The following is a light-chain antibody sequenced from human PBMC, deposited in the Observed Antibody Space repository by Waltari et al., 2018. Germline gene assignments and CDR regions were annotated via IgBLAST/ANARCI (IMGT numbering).Light chain of an antibody. J-gene: IGLJ6*01. CDR3: SSYTSSRTNV. V-gene: IGLV2-14*03. Sequence: QSALTQPAAVSGSPGQSITVSCTGTSRDGGGFNFVSWYQTHPGTAPKLMIFDVNNRPSGVSNRFSGSKSGNTASLTISGLQAEDEAEYYCSSYTSSRTNVFGSGTKVTVL. CDR1: SRDGGGFNF. CDR2: DVN.